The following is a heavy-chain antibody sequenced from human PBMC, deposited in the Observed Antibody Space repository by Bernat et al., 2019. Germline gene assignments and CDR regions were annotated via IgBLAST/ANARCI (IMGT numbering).Heavy chain of an antibody. D-gene: IGHD4-17*01. CDR1: GFSFRTYG. J-gene: IGHJ3*01. CDR3: AGSVTTPGGFDV. V-gene: IGHV3-30*19. CDR2: VSNGGHT. Sequence: QVQLVESGGGVVQPGRSLRLSCAASGFSFRTYGMHWVRQAPGKGLEWVAVVSNGGHTYYTDSVKGRFTVFRHNSNNTLSLQMNSLGLEDTAVYYCAGSVTTPGGFDVWGQGAMVTVSS.